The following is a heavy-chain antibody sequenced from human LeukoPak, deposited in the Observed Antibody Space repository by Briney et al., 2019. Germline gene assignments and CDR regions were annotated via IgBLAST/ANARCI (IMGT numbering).Heavy chain of an antibody. CDR2: ISSSSSYI. V-gene: IGHV3-21*01. Sequence: GGPLRLSCAASGFLCSRYNMKGPPQAPGKGLEGVSSISSSSSYIYYADSVKGRFTISTDNAKNSLYLQMNSLRAEDTAVYYCARGFLEWLFWAYWGQGTLVTVSS. J-gene: IGHJ4*02. CDR3: ARGFLEWLFWAY. D-gene: IGHD3-3*01. CDR1: GFLCSRYN.